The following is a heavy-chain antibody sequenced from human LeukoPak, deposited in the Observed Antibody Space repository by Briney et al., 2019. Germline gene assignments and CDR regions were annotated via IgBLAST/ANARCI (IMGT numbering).Heavy chain of an antibody. CDR1: GFTFSSYG. D-gene: IGHD2-21*02. CDR2: ISHDGVKE. V-gene: IGHV3-30*18. Sequence: PGGSLRLSCAASGFTFSSYGMHWVRQAPGEGLEWVAAISHDGVKENYVDSVKGRFTVSRDISKNTVYLQMNSLRADDTAVYYGAKGRLTYDYWGQGTLVTVSS. CDR3: AKGRLTYDY. J-gene: IGHJ4*02.